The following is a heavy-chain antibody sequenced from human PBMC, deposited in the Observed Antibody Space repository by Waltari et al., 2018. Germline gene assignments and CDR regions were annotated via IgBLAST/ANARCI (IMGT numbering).Heavy chain of an antibody. CDR2: INPNSGGT. J-gene: IGHJ4*02. Sequence: QVQLVQSGAEVKKPGASVKVSCKASGYTFTGYYMHWVRQAPGQGLEWMGRINPNSGGTNYAQKFQGRVTMTRDTSISTAYMELSRLRSDDTAVYYCARDRQQRHSSPGVIDYWGQGTLVTVSS. V-gene: IGHV1-2*06. CDR3: ARDRQQRHSSPGVIDY. D-gene: IGHD6-13*01. CDR1: GYTFTGYY.